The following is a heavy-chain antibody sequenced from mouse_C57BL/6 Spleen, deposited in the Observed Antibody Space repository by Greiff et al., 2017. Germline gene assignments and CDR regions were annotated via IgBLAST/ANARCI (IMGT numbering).Heavy chain of an antibody. CDR1: GYSITRGYY. J-gene: IGHJ1*03. CDR3: ARPYWDGYFDV. D-gene: IGHD4-1*01. Sequence: DVKLQESGPGLVKPSQSLSLTCSVTGYSITRGYYWNWIRQFPGNKLEWMGYISYDGSNNYNPSLKNRISITRDTSKNQFFLKLNSVTTEDTATYYCARPYWDGYFDVWGTGTTVTVSS. V-gene: IGHV3-6*01. CDR2: ISYDGSN.